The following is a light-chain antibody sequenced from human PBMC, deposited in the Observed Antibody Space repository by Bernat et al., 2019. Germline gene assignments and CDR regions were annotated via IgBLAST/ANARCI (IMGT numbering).Light chain of an antibody. CDR1: QPIPNY. CDR2: AAT. V-gene: IGKV1-39*01. Sequence: DIQMTQSPSSLSAPVGDRVTFTCRARQPIPNYLNWYQQKPGKASKLLIHAATTLQRGVPSSFSGSGSGTDFTLTISSLQPEDFATYYCQQSYSIPWTFGQGTKVEIK. J-gene: IGKJ1*01. CDR3: QQSYSIPWT.